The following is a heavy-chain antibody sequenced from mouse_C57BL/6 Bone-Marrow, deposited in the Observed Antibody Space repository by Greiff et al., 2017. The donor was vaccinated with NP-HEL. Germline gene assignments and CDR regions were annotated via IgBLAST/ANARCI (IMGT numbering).Heavy chain of an antibody. CDR1: GYSITSGYY. J-gene: IGHJ3*01. V-gene: IGHV3-6*01. D-gene: IGHD2-4*01. Sequence: EVKLMESGPGLVKPSQSLSLTCSVTGYSITSGYYWNWIRQFPGNKLEWMGYISYDGSNNYNPSLKNRISITRDPSKNQFFLKLNSVTTEDTATYYCARGGGYDYDSFAYWGQGTLVTVSA. CDR3: ARGGGYDYDSFAY. CDR2: ISYDGSN.